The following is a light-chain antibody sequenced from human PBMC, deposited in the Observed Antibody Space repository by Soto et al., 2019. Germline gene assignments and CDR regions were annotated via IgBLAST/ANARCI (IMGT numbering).Light chain of an antibody. V-gene: IGLV2-14*01. J-gene: IGLJ1*01. CDR2: EVS. CDR3: SSYTSSSTLLYV. Sequence: SVLPQPASVSGSPGQSITISCTGTSSDVGGYNYVSWYQQHPGKAPKLMIYEVSNRPSGVSNRFSGSKSGNTASLTISGLQAEDEADYYCSSYTSSSTLLYVFGTGTKVTVL. CDR1: SSDVGGYNY.